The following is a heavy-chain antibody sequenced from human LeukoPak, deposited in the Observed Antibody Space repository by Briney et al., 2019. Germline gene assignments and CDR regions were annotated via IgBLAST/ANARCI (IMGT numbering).Heavy chain of an antibody. CDR2: IYYSGST. Sequence: SETLSLTCTVSGGSISSYYWSWIRQPPGKGLEGIGYIYYSGSTNYNPSLKSRVTISVDTSKNQFSLKLSSVTAADTAVYYCAIRGYSSSGADWFDPWGQGTLVTVSS. CDR1: GGSISSYY. V-gene: IGHV4-59*01. J-gene: IGHJ5*02. CDR3: AIRGYSSSGADWFDP. D-gene: IGHD6-6*01.